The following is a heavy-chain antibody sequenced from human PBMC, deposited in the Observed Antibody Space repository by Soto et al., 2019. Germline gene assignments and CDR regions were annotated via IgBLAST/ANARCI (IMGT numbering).Heavy chain of an antibody. J-gene: IGHJ2*01. CDR2: IYYDGST. V-gene: IGHV4-39*01. CDR3: AKSTWTNWYFDF. Sequence: QLQLQESGPGLVKPSATLSLMCTVSGGSISSSSAYWGWVRQTPGQGLEWIGSIYYDGSTYYNPSLQSRVTVPVDTSKNQFSLTLSSVTAADRAVYFCAKSTWTNWYFDFWGRGTLVSGSS. D-gene: IGHD5-12*01. CDR1: GGSISSSSAY.